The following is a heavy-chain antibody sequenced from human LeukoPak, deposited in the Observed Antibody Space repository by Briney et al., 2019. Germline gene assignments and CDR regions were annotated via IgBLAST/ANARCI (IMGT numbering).Heavy chain of an antibody. D-gene: IGHD2-2*01. CDR1: GFTFSSYS. CDR2: ISSSSSTI. Sequence: GGSLGLSRAASGFTFSSYSMNWVRQAPGKGLEWVSYISSSSSTIYYADSVKGRFTISRDNPKNSLYLQINNLRAEDTAVYYCGRLAHNAWYAIDFWGQGTLVTVSS. V-gene: IGHV3-48*04. J-gene: IGHJ4*02. CDR3: GRLAHNAWYAIDF.